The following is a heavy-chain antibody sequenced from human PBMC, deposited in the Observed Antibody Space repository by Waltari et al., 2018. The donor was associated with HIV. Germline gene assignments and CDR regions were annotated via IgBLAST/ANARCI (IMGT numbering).Heavy chain of an antibody. CDR3: ARLDFWLKYYFDY. D-gene: IGHD3-3*01. Sequence: EVHLLESGGGLVQPGGSLRLSCAASGFTFSTFAMSWVRQAPGKGLEWVSGLNDGGLGTYYADSVKGRFTISRDNSKNTLFLEMNSLRAEDTAVYYCARLDFWLKYYFDYWGQGTLVTVSS. CDR2: LNDGGLGT. J-gene: IGHJ4*02. CDR1: GFTFSTFA. V-gene: IGHV3-23*01.